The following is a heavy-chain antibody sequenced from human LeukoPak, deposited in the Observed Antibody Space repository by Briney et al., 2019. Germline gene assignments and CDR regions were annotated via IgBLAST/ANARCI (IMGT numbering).Heavy chain of an antibody. J-gene: IGHJ6*03. D-gene: IGHD2-8*01. CDR1: GYTFSSYT. V-gene: IGHV1-69*04. CDR3: ARDLDRMSPNHYYYYYMDV. CDR2: IIPILGIA. Sequence: ASVKVSCKASGYTFSSYTISWVRQAPGQGLEWMGRIIPILGIANYAQKFQGRVTITADKSTSTAYMELSSLRSEDTAVYYCARDLDRMSPNHYYYYYMDVWGKGTTVTVSS.